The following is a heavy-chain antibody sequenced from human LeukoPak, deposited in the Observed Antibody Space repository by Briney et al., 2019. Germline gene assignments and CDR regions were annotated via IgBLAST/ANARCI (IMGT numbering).Heavy chain of an antibody. J-gene: IGHJ6*02. V-gene: IGHV3-48*03. D-gene: IGHD3-10*01. Sequence: PGGSLRLSCSASEFTFSIYNMNWVRQAPGRGLEWVSYISSRGTTIYYADSVRGRITISRDNAKKSLFLQMNNLRAEDTAVYYCVRDYYGLGTYYNAYYGMDVWGQGTTVTVSS. CDR1: EFTFSIYN. CDR2: ISSRGTTI. CDR3: VRDYYGLGTYYNAYYGMDV.